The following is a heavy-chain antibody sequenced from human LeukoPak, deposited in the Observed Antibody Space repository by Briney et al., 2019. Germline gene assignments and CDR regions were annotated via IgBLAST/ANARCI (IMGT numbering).Heavy chain of an antibody. CDR2: IYYSGST. Sequence: SETLSLTCTVSGGSISSGGYYWSWIRQHPGQGLEWIGYIYYSGSTYYNPSLKSRVTISVDTSKNQISLELSSVAAADTAIYYCTRGNGFYYFWGQGTLVTVSS. CDR3: TRGNGFYYF. V-gene: IGHV4-31*03. J-gene: IGHJ4*02. CDR1: GGSISSGGYY. D-gene: IGHD1-26*01.